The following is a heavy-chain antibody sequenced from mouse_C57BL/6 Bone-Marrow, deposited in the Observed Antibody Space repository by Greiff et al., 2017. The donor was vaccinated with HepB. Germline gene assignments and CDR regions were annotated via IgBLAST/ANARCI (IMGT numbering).Heavy chain of an antibody. CDR3: ARDASYYYGSSYVEDWYFDV. D-gene: IGHD1-1*01. J-gene: IGHJ1*03. CDR2: SRNKANDYTT. CDR1: GFTFSDFY. V-gene: IGHV7-1*01. Sequence: EVMLVESGGGLVQSGRSLRLSCATSGFTFSDFYMEWVRQAPGKGLEWIAASRNKANDYTTEYSASVKGRFIVSRDTSQSILYLQMNALRAEDTAIYYCARDASYYYGSSYVEDWYFDVWGTGTTVTVSS.